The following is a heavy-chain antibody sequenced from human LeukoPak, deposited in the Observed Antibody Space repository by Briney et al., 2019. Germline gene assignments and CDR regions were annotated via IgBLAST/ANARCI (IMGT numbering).Heavy chain of an antibody. D-gene: IGHD4-17*01. J-gene: IGHJ4*02. V-gene: IGHV3-30-3*01. Sequence: GGSLRLSCAASGFTFSSYAMHWVRQAPGKGLEWVAVISYDGSNKYYADSVKGRFTISRDNSKNTLYLQMNSLRAEDTAVYYCAKDINYGDYGSDYRGQGTLVTVSS. CDR3: AKDINYGDYGSDY. CDR2: ISYDGSNK. CDR1: GFTFSSYA.